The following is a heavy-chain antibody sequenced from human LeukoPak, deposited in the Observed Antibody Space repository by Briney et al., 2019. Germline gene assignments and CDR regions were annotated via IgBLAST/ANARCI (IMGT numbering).Heavy chain of an antibody. CDR2: ISAYNGNT. CDR1: GYTFTING. CDR3: ARVRSYRFDY. J-gene: IGHJ4*02. V-gene: IGHV1-18*01. D-gene: IGHD1-26*01. Sequence: ASVKVSCKASGYTFTINGISWVRQGPGQGLGWMGWISAYNGNTNYAQTLQGRVTMTTDTSTSTAYMELRSLRSDDTAVYCCARVRSYRFDYWGQGTLVTVSS.